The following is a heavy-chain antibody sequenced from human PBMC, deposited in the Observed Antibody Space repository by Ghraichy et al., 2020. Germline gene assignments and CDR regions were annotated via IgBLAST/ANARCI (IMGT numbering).Heavy chain of an antibody. V-gene: IGHV4-61*01. D-gene: IGHD4-23*01. Sequence: SQTLSLTCTVSGGSVSSGSYYWSWIRQPPGKGLEWIGYIYYSGSGSTNYNPSLKSRITISVDMSKNQFSLKLSSVTAADTAVYYCARVYYNGNSGAPGYWYFDIWGRGTLGTVSS. J-gene: IGHJ2*01. CDR3: ARVYYNGNSGAPGYWYFDI. CDR2: IYYSGSGST. CDR1: GGSVSSGSYY.